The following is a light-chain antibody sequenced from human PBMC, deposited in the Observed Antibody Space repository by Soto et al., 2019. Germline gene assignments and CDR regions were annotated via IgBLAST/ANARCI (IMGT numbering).Light chain of an antibody. CDR1: QSVSSY. CDR3: QLRSNWPLYT. CDR2: DAS. Sequence: EIVLTQSPATLSLSPGERATLSCRASQSVSSYLAWYQQEPGQAPRLLIYDASNRATGIPARFSGSGSGTDFTLTISSLEPEDFAVYYCQLRSNWPLYTFGQGTKLEIK. V-gene: IGKV3-11*01. J-gene: IGKJ2*01.